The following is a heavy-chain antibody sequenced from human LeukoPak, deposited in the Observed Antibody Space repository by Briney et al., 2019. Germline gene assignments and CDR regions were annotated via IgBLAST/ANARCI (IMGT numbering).Heavy chain of an antibody. J-gene: IGHJ5*02. Sequence: PGGSLRLSCAASGFTVSSNYMSWVRQAPGKGLEWVSVIYSGGSTYYADSVKGRFTISRDNSKNTLYLQMNSLRAEDTAVYYCARRGLTGARARSNWFDPWGQGTLVTVSS. V-gene: IGHV3-53*01. CDR2: IYSGGST. D-gene: IGHD1-26*01. CDR1: GFTVSSNY. CDR3: ARRGLTGARARSNWFDP.